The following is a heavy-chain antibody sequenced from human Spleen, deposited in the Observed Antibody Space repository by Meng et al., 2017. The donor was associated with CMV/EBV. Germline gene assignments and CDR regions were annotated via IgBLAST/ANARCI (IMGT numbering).Heavy chain of an antibody. D-gene: IGHD5-12*01. Sequence: GESLKISCAASGFTFSSYGMHWVRQAPGKGLEWVAVIWYDGSNKYYADSVKGRFTISRDNAKNSLYLQMNSLRAEDTAVYYCARDLGYSAYLVSYFDNWGQGTLVTVSS. CDR2: IWYDGSNK. CDR3: ARDLGYSAYLVSYFDN. V-gene: IGHV3-33*01. J-gene: IGHJ4*02. CDR1: GFTFSSYG.